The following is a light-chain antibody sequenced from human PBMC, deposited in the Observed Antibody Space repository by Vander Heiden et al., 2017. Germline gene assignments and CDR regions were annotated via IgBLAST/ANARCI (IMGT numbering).Light chain of an antibody. CDR3: QSYDGSPRCGV. V-gene: IGLV1-40*01. CDR2: GNS. J-gene: IGLJ2*01. Sequence: SVLTLPPGGSRAPGKRVTISCTGSSSNIGAGYDVHWYQQLPGTAPKLLIYGNSNRPSGVPDRFSGSKSGTSASLAITVLQAEDEADYYGQSYDGSPRCGVFGGGTKLTVL. CDR1: SSNIGAGYD.